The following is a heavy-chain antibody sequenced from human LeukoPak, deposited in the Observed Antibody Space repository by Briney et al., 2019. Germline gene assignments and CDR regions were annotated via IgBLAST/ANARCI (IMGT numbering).Heavy chain of an antibody. CDR3: AREYYDSSGYPHYYFDY. CDR2: IYYSGST. V-gene: IGHV4-39*01. CDR1: GGSISSSSYY. J-gene: IGHJ4*02. D-gene: IGHD3-22*01. Sequence: SETLSLTCTVSGGSISSSSYYWGWIHQPPGKGLEWIGSIYYSGSTYYNPSLKSRVTISVDTSKNQFSLKLSSVTAADTAVYYCAREYYDSSGYPHYYFDYWGQGTLVTVSS.